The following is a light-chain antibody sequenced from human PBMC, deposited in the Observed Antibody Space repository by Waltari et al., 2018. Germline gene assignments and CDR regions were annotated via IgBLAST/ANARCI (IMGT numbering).Light chain of an antibody. CDR3: MQSIQLPRT. CDR2: EVS. Sequence: DILLTQSPLSLSVTPGQPASISCTSRQSLLHSDGRPYLYWHLQEPGQPPQLLIHEVSNRFSGAPDRVSGSGSGTDFTLEISRVETEDVGLYYCMQSIQLPRTFGQGTKVEIK. CDR1: QSLLHSDGRPY. V-gene: IGKV2D-29*01. J-gene: IGKJ1*01.